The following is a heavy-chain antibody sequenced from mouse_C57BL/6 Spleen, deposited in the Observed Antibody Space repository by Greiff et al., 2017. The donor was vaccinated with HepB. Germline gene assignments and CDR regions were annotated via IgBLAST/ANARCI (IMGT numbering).Heavy chain of an antibody. CDR2: IYPRSGNT. D-gene: IGHD1-1*01. V-gene: IGHV1-81*01. CDR3: ARITTVVAGRFDV. J-gene: IGHJ1*03. Sequence: QVQLQQSGAELARPGASVKLSCKASGYTFTSYGISWVKQRTGQGLEWIGEIYPRSGNTYYNEKFKGKATLTADKSSSTAYMELRSLTSEDSAVYFCARITTVVAGRFDVWGTGTTVTVSS. CDR1: GYTFTSYG.